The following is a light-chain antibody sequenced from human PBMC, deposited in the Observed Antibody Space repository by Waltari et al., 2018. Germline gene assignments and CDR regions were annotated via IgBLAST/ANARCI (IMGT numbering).Light chain of an antibody. CDR1: SSDVGSYNL. CDR2: EVT. J-gene: IGLJ2*01. V-gene: IGLV2-23*02. Sequence: QSALTQPASVSGSPGQSITISCTGTSSDVGSYNLVSWYQQHPGKAPKLMIYEVTKRPSGVFNRCSGSKSGNTSSLTISGLQAEDEADYCCCSYAGSTTHVIFGGGTKLTVL. CDR3: CSYAGSTTHVI.